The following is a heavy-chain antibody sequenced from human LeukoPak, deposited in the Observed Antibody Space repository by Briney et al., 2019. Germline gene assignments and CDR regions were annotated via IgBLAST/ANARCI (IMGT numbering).Heavy chain of an antibody. CDR2: IYYSGST. D-gene: IGHD6-13*01. CDR3: ARSYSSSWWWFDP. J-gene: IGHJ5*02. V-gene: IGHV4-59*08. CDR1: GGSISSYY. Sequence: PSETLSLTCIVSGGSISSYYWSWIRQPPGKGLEWIGYIYYSGSTNYNPSLKSRVTISVDTSKNQFSLKLSSVTAADTAVYYCARSYSSSWWWFDPWGQGTLVTVSS.